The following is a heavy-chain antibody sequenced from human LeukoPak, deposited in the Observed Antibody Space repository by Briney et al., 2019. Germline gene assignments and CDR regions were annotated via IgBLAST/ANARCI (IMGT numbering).Heavy chain of an antibody. CDR1: GFTFSSYG. J-gene: IGHJ5*02. V-gene: IGHV3-33*01. CDR3: ARADYYDSSGAPFDP. D-gene: IGHD3-22*01. CDR2: IWYDGSNK. Sequence: GGSLRLSCAASGFTFSSYGMHWVRQAPGKGLEWVAVIWYDGSNKYYADSVKGRFTISRDNSKNTLCLQMNSLRAEDTAVYYCARADYYDSSGAPFDPWGQGTLVTVSS.